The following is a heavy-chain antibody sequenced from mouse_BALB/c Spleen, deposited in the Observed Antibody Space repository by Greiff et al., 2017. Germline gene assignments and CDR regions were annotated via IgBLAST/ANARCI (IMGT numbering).Heavy chain of an antibody. D-gene: IGHD3-1*01. CDR2: IYPGDGDT. J-gene: IGHJ3*01. CDR1: GYAFSSYW. CDR3: ARSGAPLSGYED. V-gene: IGHV1-80*01. Sequence: VQLQQSGAELVRPGSSVKISCKASGYAFSSYWMNWVKQRPGQGLEWIGQIYPGDGDTNYNGKFKGKATLTADKSSSTAYMQLSSLTSEDSAVYFCARSGAPLSGYEDWGQGTLVTVSA.